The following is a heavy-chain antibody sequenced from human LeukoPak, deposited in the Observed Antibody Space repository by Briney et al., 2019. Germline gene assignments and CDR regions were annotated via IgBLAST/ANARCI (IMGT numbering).Heavy chain of an antibody. CDR3: AKDMSAYYYASSCYPFDS. CDR2: ISWYSVSV. Sequence: PGGSLRLFCAASGFTYDDYAMHWLPRSRGEGLECVSGISWYSVSVGEADTVKSRLSIPRDNAKNSLYLRMNSLRAEDAAMYYWAKDMSAYYYASSCYPFDSWGQGTLVTVSS. J-gene: IGHJ4*02. CDR1: GFTYDDYA. D-gene: IGHD3-22*01. V-gene: IGHV3-9*01.